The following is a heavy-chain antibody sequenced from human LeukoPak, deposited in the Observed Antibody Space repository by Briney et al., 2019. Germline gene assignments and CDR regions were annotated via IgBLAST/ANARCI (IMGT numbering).Heavy chain of an antibody. CDR1: GGSISSYY. CDR3: ARLAHGYGFDY. CDR2: IYNSGNT. V-gene: IGHV4-59*01. Sequence: SETLSLTCTVSGGSISSYYWSRIRQPPGKGLEWIGYIYNSGNTNYNPSLKSRVTISVDTSKNQFSLKLSSVTAADTAVYYCARLAHGYGFDYWGQGTLVTVSS. D-gene: IGHD5-18*01. J-gene: IGHJ4*02.